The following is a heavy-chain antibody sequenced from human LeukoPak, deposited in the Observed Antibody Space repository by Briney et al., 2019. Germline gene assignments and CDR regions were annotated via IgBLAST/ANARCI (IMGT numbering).Heavy chain of an antibody. V-gene: IGHV3-7*03. CDR1: GFTFSYYW. J-gene: IGHJ3*02. CDR2: ISEDGSDK. D-gene: IGHD4-23*01. CDR3: AKGIHGGNSDDAFDI. Sequence: PGGSLRLSCAAPGFTFSYYWMSWIRQAPGKGLEWAAHISEDGSDKYYVDSVKGRFTISRDNAKNSLHLQMNSLRAEDTAVYYCAKGIHGGNSDDAFDIWGQGTMVTVSS.